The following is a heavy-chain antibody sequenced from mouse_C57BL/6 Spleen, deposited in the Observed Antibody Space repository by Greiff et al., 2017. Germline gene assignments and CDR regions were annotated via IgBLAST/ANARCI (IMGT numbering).Heavy chain of an antibody. CDR3: ARGTNWEPFDY. D-gene: IGHD4-1*01. J-gene: IGHJ2*01. CDR2: IDPSDSYT. CDR1: GYTFTSYW. Sequence: QVQLQQPGAELVMPGASVKLSCKASGYTFTSYWMHWVKQRPGQGLEWIGEIDPSDSYTNYNQKFKGKSTLTVDKSSSTAYMQLSSLTSEDSAVYYCARGTNWEPFDYWGQGTTLTVSS. V-gene: IGHV1-69*01.